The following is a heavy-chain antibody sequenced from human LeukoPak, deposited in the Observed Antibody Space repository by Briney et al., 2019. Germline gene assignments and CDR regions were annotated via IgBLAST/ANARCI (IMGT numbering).Heavy chain of an antibody. Sequence: PGASLRLSCAASGFTFSDYYMSWIRQAPGKGLDWVSYITGSGSTIYYADSVRGRFSISRDNTKKSLYLQMNSLRAEDTAVYYCARGLTYYDILTGFHDRLDYFDYWGQGTLVTVSS. CDR3: ARGLTYYDILTGFHDRLDYFDY. CDR2: ITGSGSTI. D-gene: IGHD3-9*01. V-gene: IGHV3-11*04. J-gene: IGHJ4*02. CDR1: GFTFSDYY.